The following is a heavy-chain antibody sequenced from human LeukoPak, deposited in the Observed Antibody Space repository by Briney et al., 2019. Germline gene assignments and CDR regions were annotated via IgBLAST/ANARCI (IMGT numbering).Heavy chain of an antibody. J-gene: IGHJ4*02. CDR3: AKHLSQYDSSGYYYFDY. CDR1: GFTFSSYS. V-gene: IGHV3-21*04. Sequence: GGSLRLSCAASGFTFSSYSMNWVRQAPGKGLEWVSSISSSSSYIYYADSVKGRFTLSRDNSKNTVFLQMNSLKAEDTAVYYCAKHLSQYDSSGYYYFDYWGQGTLVTVSS. CDR2: ISSSSSYI. D-gene: IGHD3-22*01.